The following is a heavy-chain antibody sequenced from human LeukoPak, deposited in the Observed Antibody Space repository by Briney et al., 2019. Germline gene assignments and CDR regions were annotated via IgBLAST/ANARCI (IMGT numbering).Heavy chain of an antibody. J-gene: IGHJ4*02. Sequence: SETLSLTCAVYGGSFSYYYWSWIRQPPGKTLEWIGEINHSGSTNYNPSLKSRVTISVDTSKNQFSLKLSSVTAADTAVYYCARALDYYDIRVWDYWGQGTLVTVSS. CDR1: GGSFSYYY. V-gene: IGHV4-34*01. CDR3: ARALDYYDIRVWDY. CDR2: INHSGST. D-gene: IGHD3-22*01.